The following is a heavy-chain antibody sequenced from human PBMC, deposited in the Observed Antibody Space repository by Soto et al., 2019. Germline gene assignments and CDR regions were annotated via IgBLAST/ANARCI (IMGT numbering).Heavy chain of an antibody. CDR3: TRALLYSRLYGMDV. J-gene: IGHJ6*02. CDR2: INSDGSII. V-gene: IGHV3-74*01. Sequence: AGGSLRLSCAASGFTFSNLWMHWVRQAPGKGLVWVSRINSDGSIINYADSVKGRFTISRDNAKNTLYLQMNSLRAEDTAVYYCTRALLYSRLYGMDVWGQGTTVTVSS. CDR1: GFTFSNLW. D-gene: IGHD2-15*01.